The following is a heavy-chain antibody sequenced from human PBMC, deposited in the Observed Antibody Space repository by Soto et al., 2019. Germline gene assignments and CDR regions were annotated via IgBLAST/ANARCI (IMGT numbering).Heavy chain of an antibody. D-gene: IGHD3-9*01. CDR1: GYTFTSYY. Sequence: TVKVSCKASGYTFTSYYMHWVRQAPGQGLEWMGGIIPIFGTANYAQKFQGRVTITADESTSTAYMELSSLRSEDTAVYYCARETDILTGPTPSRYFDYWGQGTLVTISS. CDR2: IIPIFGTA. V-gene: IGHV1-69*13. CDR3: ARETDILTGPTPSRYFDY. J-gene: IGHJ4*02.